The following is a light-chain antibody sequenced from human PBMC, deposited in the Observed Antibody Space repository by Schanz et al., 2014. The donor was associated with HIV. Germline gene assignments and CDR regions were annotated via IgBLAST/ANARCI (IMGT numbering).Light chain of an antibody. V-gene: IGLV2-14*03. J-gene: IGLJ1*01. CDR2: DGS. CDR1: NSDINFYYY. CDR3: CSYAGRYTFYV. Sequence: QSALTQPASVSGSPGQSITISCTGPNSDINFYYYVSWFQQHPGKAPQLMIYDGSRRPSGVSNRFSGSKSDNAASLTISGLQAEDEADYYCCSYAGRYTFYVFGTGTKLTVL.